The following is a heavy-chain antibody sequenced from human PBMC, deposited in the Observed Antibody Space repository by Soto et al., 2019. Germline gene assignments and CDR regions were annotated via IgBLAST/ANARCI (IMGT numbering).Heavy chain of an antibody. CDR3: ARGIAADTVYYYYYMDV. D-gene: IGHD6-13*01. J-gene: IGHJ6*03. Sequence: SVKVSCKASGGTFSSYTISWVRQAPGQGLEWMERIIPILGIANYAQKLQGRVTITADKSTSTVYMELSSLRSEDTAVYYCARGIAADTVYYYYYMDVWGKGTTVTVSS. CDR1: GGTFSSYT. CDR2: IIPILGIA. V-gene: IGHV1-69*02.